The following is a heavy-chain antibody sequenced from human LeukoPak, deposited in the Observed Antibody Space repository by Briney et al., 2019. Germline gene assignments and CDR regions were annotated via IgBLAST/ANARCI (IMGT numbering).Heavy chain of an antibody. CDR2: ISYDGSNK. V-gene: IGHV3-30*04. Sequence: PGGSLRLSCAASGFTFSSYAMHWVRQAPGKGLEWVAVISYDGSNKYYADSVKGRFTISRDNSKNTLYLQMNSLRAEDTAVYYCARDRHVDWGQGTLVTVSP. CDR3: ARDRHVD. CDR1: GFTFSSYA. J-gene: IGHJ4*02.